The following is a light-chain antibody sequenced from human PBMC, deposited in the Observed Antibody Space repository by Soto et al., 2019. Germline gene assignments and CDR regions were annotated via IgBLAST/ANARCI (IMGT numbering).Light chain of an antibody. V-gene: IGLV2-11*01. Sequence: SALTQPRSVSGSPGQSVTISCTGTSSDVGGYNYVSWYQRHPGKAPKLMIYDVSKRPSGVPDRFSGSKSGNTASLTISGLQAEDEADYYCCSYAGSYSVVFGGGTQLTVL. J-gene: IGLJ2*01. CDR2: DVS. CDR3: CSYAGSYSVV. CDR1: SSDVGGYNY.